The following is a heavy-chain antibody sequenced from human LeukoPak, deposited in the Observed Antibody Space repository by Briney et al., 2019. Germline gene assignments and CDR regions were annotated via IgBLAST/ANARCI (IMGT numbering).Heavy chain of an antibody. CDR1: GFSFSSYW. J-gene: IGHJ4*02. Sequence: GGSLRLSCAASGFSFSSYWMHWVRQAPGKGLVWVSRIDSDGSSTTYADSVKGRFTISRDNAKNTLYPQMNSLRADDTAVYYCARLGGSSPFDYWGQGTLATVSS. V-gene: IGHV3-74*01. CDR3: ARLGGSSPFDY. CDR2: IDSDGSST. D-gene: IGHD6-6*01.